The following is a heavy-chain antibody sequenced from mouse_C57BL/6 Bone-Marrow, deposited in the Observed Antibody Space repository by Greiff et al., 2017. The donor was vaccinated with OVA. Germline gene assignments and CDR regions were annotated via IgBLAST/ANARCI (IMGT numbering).Heavy chain of an antibody. CDR1: GYTFTSYT. Sequence: VQLQQSGAELARPGASVKMSCKASGYTFTSYTMHWVKQRPGQGLEWIGYINPSSGYTKYTQKFKDKATLTADKSSSTAYMQLSSLTSEDSAVYYCARSGDGDYWGQGTTLTVSS. J-gene: IGHJ2*01. D-gene: IGHD3-1*01. CDR3: ARSGDGDY. CDR2: INPSSGYT. V-gene: IGHV1-4*01.